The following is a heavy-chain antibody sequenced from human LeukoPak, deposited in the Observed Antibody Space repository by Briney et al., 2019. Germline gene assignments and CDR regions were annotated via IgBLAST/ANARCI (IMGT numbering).Heavy chain of an antibody. D-gene: IGHD2-2*01. J-gene: IGHJ5*02. V-gene: IGHV4-59*01. CDR2: IYYSGST. Sequence: PSETLSLTCTVSVGSISSYYWSWIRQPPGKGLEWIGYIYYSGSTNYNPSLKSRVTISVDTSKNQFSLKLSSVTAADTAVYYCARVVVVTAAINWFDPWGQGTLVTVSS. CDR1: VGSISSYY. CDR3: ARVVVVTAAINWFDP.